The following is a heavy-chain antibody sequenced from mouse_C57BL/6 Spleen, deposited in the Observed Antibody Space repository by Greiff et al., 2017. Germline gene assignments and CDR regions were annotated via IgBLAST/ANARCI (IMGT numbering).Heavy chain of an antibody. CDR2: IDPENGDT. CDR1: GFNFKDDY. V-gene: IGHV14-4*01. CDR3: TTSGGFAY. Sequence: VQLQQSGAELVRPGASVKLSCTASGFNFKDDYMHWVKQRPEQGLEWIGWIDPENGDTEYASKFQGKATITADTSSNTAYLQLSSLTSEDTAVYYCTTSGGFAYWGQGTLVTVSA. J-gene: IGHJ3*01. D-gene: IGHD1-1*02.